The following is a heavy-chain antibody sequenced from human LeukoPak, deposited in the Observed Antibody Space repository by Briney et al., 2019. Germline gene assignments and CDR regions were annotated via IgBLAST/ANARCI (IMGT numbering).Heavy chain of an antibody. CDR1: GGSISSHY. CDR2: IYYSGST. CDR3: AISSYYYYYYMDV. J-gene: IGHJ6*03. V-gene: IGHV4-59*11. Sequence: SETLSLACTVSGGSISSHYWSWIRQPPGKGLEWIGCIYYSGSTNYNPSLKSRVTISVDTSKNQFSLKLSSVTAADTAVYYCAISSYYYYYYMDVWGKGTTVTVSS.